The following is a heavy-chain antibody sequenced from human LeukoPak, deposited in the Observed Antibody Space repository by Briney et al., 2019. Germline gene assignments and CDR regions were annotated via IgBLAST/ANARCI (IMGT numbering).Heavy chain of an antibody. CDR1: GFTFDDYA. CDR3: AKDISYGDYAFDY. Sequence: GGSLRLSCAASGFTFDDYAMHWVRQAPGKGLEWVPGISWNSGSIGYADSVKGRFTISRDNAKNSLYLQMNSLRAEDTALYYCAKDISYGDYAFDYWGQGTLVTVSS. D-gene: IGHD4-17*01. CDR2: ISWNSGSI. V-gene: IGHV3-9*01. J-gene: IGHJ4*02.